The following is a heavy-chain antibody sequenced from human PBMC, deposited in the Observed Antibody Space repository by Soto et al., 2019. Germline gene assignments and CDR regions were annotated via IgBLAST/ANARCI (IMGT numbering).Heavy chain of an antibody. CDR2: INPNSGGT. D-gene: IGHD2-21*01. J-gene: IGHJ5*02. CDR1: GYIFTDYY. V-gene: IGHV1-2*02. CDR3: ARPYCGTNSCHDWFDP. Sequence: QVQLVQSGAEVKKPGASVKVSCKASGYIFTDYYMNWVRQAPGQGLEWMGWINPNSGGTNYAQQFQGRVTMTTDTSISTAYMELRSLRSDDTAVYYCARPYCGTNSCHDWFDPWGQGTLVIVSS.